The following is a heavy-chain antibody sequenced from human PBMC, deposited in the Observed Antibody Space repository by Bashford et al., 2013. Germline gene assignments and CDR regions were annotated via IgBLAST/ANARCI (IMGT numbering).Heavy chain of an antibody. CDR2: IYWNDDK. Sequence: SGPTLVKPTQTLTLTCTFSGFSLSTTEVGVGWIRQPPGKALEWLALIYWNDDKRYSPSLKSRLTITKDTSKNQVVLTMANMDPVDTATYYCAHRYGTTYFDYWGQGTLVTVSS. J-gene: IGHJ4*02. CDR1: GFSLSTTEVG. V-gene: IGHV2-5*01. D-gene: IGHD1-14*01. CDR3: AHRYGTTYFDY.